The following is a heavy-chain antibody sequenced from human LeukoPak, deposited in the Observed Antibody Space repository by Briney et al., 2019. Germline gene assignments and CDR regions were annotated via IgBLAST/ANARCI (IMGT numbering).Heavy chain of an antibody. J-gene: IGHJ4*02. CDR3: AKDHTARELKD. Sequence: GGSLRLSCAASGFVFSAYGMHWVRQAPGKGLEWVAVIAYDGRYRYYADSVKGRFTVSRDNSKNTVSLQMKGLSVEDTAVYYCAKDHTARELKDWGQGTLVIVSS. D-gene: IGHD3-10*01. CDR2: IAYDGRYR. CDR1: GFVFSAYG. V-gene: IGHV3-30*18.